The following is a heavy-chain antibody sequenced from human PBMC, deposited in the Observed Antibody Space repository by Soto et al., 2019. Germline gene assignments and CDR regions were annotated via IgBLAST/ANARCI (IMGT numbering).Heavy chain of an antibody. Sequence: QLQLQESGPGLVKPSETLSLTCSVSDDSINSDKYYWGWIRQPPGKGLEWIGSIYYRGNAYYNPSLQPRVTISLDKSKSQFSLKLNSVTDADSAVYFCARLEGLATISYYFDFWGPGALVTVSS. J-gene: IGHJ4*02. V-gene: IGHV4-39*01. CDR2: IYYRGNA. CDR3: ARLEGLATISYYFDF. D-gene: IGHD5-12*01. CDR1: DDSINSDKYY.